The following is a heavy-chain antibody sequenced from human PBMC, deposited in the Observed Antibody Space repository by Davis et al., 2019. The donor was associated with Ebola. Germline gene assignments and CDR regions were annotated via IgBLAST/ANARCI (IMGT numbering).Heavy chain of an antibody. J-gene: IGHJ4*02. CDR3: ARHGDTAMVWDY. CDR2: IYYSGST. D-gene: IGHD5-18*01. V-gene: IGHV4-30-4*01. CDR1: GGSISSGDYY. Sequence: MPSETLSLTCTVSGGSISSGDYYWSWIRQPPGKGLEWIGYIYYSGSTYYNPSLKSRVTISVDTSKNQFSLKLSSVTAADTAVYYCARHGDTAMVWDYWGQGTLVTVSS.